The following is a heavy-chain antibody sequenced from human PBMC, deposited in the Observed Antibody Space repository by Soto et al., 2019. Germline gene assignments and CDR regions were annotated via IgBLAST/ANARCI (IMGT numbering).Heavy chain of an antibody. J-gene: IGHJ6*02. Sequence: GSLRLSCAASGFTFSSYGMHWVRQAPGKGLEWVAVISYDGSNKYYADSVKGRFTISRDNSKNTLYLQMNSLRAEDTAVYYCAKETGSGLYYYYGMDVWGQGTTVTVSS. CDR2: ISYDGSNK. D-gene: IGHD3-3*01. CDR3: AKETGSGLYYYYGMDV. CDR1: GFTFSSYG. V-gene: IGHV3-30*18.